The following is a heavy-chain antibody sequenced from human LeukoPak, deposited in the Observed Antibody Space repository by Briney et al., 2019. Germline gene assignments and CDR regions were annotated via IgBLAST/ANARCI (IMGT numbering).Heavy chain of an antibody. CDR1: GGSISSGGYY. D-gene: IGHD2-2*01. CDR2: IYYSGST. V-gene: IGHV4-31*03. Sequence: PSETLSLTCTVSGGSISSGGYYWSWIRQHPGKGLEWIGYIYYSGSTYYNPSLKSRVTISVDTSKNQFSLKLSSVTAADTAVYYCARRGALPAASMYFDYWGQGTLVTVSS. J-gene: IGHJ4*02. CDR3: ARRGALPAASMYFDY.